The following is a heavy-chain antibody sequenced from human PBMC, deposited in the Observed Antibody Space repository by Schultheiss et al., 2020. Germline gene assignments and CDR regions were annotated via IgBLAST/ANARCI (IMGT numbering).Heavy chain of an antibody. V-gene: IGHV4-39*02. CDR1: GGSISSGGYY. Sequence: GSLRLSCTVSGGSISSGGYYWGWIRQPPGKGLEWIGYNYHGGSGTYNPSLESRVTISIDTSKNHFSLKLSSVTAADTAVYYCARDPGYCSGGSCYSYYYYGMDVWGQGPTVTVYS. D-gene: IGHD2-15*01. CDR3: ARDPGYCSGGSCYSYYYYGMDV. J-gene: IGHJ6*02. CDR2: NYHGGSG.